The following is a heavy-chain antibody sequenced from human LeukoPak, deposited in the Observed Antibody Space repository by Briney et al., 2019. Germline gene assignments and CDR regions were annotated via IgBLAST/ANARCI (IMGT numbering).Heavy chain of an antibody. CDR2: ISSSDGNSK. CDR3: AKWSGNRPLYYFDY. D-gene: IGHD3-3*01. Sequence: GTSLRLSCATSGFTFTCCGMHWVRQASGKGLEWVAAISSSDGNSKYYADSVKGRFTISRDNSKNKVYLQMNSLRADDTAVYYCAKWSGNRPLYYFDYWGQGTLVTVSS. V-gene: IGHV3-30*18. CDR1: GFTFTCCG. J-gene: IGHJ4*02.